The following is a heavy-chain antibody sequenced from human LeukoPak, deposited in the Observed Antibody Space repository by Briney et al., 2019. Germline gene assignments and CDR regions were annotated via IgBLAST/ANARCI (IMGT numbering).Heavy chain of an antibody. CDR1: GFIFSSYS. CDR2: IGLASGVT. Sequence: PGGSLRLSCAASGFIFSSYSMNWVRQAQGRGLEWISYIGLASGVTSYADSVKGRFAISSDTARNSLYLHMHSLRAEDTAVYYCTRDHNWAFDYWGQGALVTVSS. D-gene: IGHD1-20*01. CDR3: TRDHNWAFDY. J-gene: IGHJ4*01. V-gene: IGHV3-48*04.